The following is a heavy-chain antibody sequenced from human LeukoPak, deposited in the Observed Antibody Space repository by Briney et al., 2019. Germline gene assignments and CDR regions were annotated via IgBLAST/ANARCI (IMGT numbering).Heavy chain of an antibody. V-gene: IGHV3-30*19. J-gene: IGHJ4*02. CDR3: ARDSYCSSTSCYMALDY. Sequence: GGSLRLSCAASGFTFSSNGMHWVRQAPGKGLEWVAVISYDGSNKYYADSVKGRFTISRDNSKNTLYLQMKSLRAEDTAVYYCARDSYCSSTSCYMALDYWGQGTLVTVSS. CDR2: ISYDGSNK. D-gene: IGHD2-2*02. CDR1: GFTFSSNG.